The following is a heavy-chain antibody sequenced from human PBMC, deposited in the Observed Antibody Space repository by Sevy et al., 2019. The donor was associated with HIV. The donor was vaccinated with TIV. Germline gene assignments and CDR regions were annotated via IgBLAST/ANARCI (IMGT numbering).Heavy chain of an antibody. CDR1: GGTFSSYA. D-gene: IGHD6-19*01. CDR3: ARGRIAVAGSFDY. Sequence: ASVKVSCKASGGTFSSYAISWVRQAPGQGLEWMGGIIPIFGTANYAQKIQGKVTIAADESTSTAYMELISLRSEDTAVYYCARGRIAVAGSFDYWGQGTLVTVSS. V-gene: IGHV1-69*13. J-gene: IGHJ4*02. CDR2: IIPIFGTA.